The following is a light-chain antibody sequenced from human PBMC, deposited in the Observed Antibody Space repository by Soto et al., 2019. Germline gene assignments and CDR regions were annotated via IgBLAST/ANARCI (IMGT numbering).Light chain of an antibody. J-gene: IGKJ4*01. CDR1: QSVFKNY. V-gene: IGKV3-20*01. CDR2: GAS. CDR3: QQYGISPST. Sequence: ELVLTQSPGTLSLSPGERATLSCRASQSVFKNYLAWYQQKPGQAPRLLIYGASTRAAGISDRFSGSGSGTDFTLTVNRLEPADFAVYYCQQYGISPSTFGGGTKVEIK.